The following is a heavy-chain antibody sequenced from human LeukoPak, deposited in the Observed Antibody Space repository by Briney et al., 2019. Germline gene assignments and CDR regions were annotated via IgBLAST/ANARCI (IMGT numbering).Heavy chain of an antibody. V-gene: IGHV3-64*02. CDR2: ISSNGGDS. CDR3: ARGEAYYYGSGIDY. CDR1: GFTFSNYA. J-gene: IGHJ4*02. Sequence: GGSLRLSCAASGFTFSNYAMHWVRQALGKGLEYISAISSNGGDSYYADSVGGRFTISRDNSKDTLYLQMGSLRADDMAVYYCARGEAYYYGSGIDYWGQGTLVTVSS. D-gene: IGHD3-10*01.